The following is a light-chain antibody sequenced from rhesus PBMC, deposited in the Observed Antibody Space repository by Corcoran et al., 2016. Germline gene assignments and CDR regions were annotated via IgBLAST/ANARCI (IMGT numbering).Light chain of an antibody. Sequence: DIQMTQSPSSLSASVGDRVTITCRASQGISSWLAWYQQKPGKAPTLLIYKASSFQSGVPSRFSGRGSGTDFTLTISSLQPEDFATYYCQQYNSAPFTFGPGTKLDIK. J-gene: IGKJ3*01. CDR1: QGISSW. CDR3: QQYNSAPFT. CDR2: KAS. V-gene: IGKV1-21*01.